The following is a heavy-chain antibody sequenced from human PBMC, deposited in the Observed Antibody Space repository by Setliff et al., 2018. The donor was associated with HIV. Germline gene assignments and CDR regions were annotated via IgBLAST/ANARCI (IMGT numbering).Heavy chain of an antibody. D-gene: IGHD3-22*01. J-gene: IGHJ4*02. CDR3: ARVYDSTGYYFDF. CDR1: GYSISSGYY. V-gene: IGHV4-38-2*01. CDR2: INHGGST. Sequence: SETLSLTCAVSGYSISSGYYWGWIRQPPGKGLEWIGKINHGGSTNYNPSLKSRVTVSIDTSKNQFSLKLSSVTAADTAVYYCARVYDSTGYYFDFWGQGTLVTVSS.